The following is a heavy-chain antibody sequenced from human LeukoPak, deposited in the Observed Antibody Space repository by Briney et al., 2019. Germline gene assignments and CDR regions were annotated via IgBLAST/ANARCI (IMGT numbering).Heavy chain of an antibody. J-gene: IGHJ4*02. CDR3: AKTWGFGGYSGYFDY. V-gene: IGHV3-23*01. Sequence: PGGSLRLSCAASGFTSSSYAMSWVRQAPGKGLEWVSAISGSGGSTYYADSVKGRFTISRDNSKNTLYLQMNSLRAEDTAVYYCAKTWGFGGYSGYFDYWGQGTLVTVSS. CDR1: GFTSSSYA. D-gene: IGHD3-3*01. CDR2: ISGSGGST.